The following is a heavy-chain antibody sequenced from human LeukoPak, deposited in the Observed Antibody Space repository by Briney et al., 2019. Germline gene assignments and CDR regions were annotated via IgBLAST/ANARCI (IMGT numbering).Heavy chain of an antibody. D-gene: IGHD5-18*01. J-gene: IGHJ4*02. Sequence: GGSLGLSCAASGFTFSSYEVNWVRQAAGKGLEGVSYISSSGSTIYYADSVKGRFTIPRDNAKNSLYLQMNSLRAEDTAVYYCARGHTAMGYWGQGTLVTVSS. CDR3: ARGHTAMGY. V-gene: IGHV3-48*03. CDR1: GFTFSSYE. CDR2: ISSSGSTI.